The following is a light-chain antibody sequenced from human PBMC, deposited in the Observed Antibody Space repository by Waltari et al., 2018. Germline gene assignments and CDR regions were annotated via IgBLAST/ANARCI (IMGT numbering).Light chain of an antibody. J-gene: IGKJ3*01. Sequence: IVFTQSPGTLSLSPGKRATLSCRASQSFSTIHLTWYQKKPGQAPRLLIYGASSRSAGIPDRFSGSGYGRDFTLTISRLEPEDFAVYYCQHYGSSLFTFGPGTKVESK. CDR2: GAS. CDR3: QHYGSSLFT. CDR1: QSFSTIH. V-gene: IGKV3-20*01.